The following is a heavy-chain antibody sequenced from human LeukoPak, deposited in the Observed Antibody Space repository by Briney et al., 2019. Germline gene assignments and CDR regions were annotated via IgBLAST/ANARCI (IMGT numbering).Heavy chain of an antibody. V-gene: IGHV4-34*01. J-gene: IGHJ5*02. CDR2: INHSGST. Sequence: SETLSLTCAVYGGSFSGYYWSWIRQPPGKGLEWIGEINHSGSTNYNPSLKSRVTISVDTSKNQFSLKLSSVTAADTAVYNCVTMVRGATNWFDPWGQGTLVTVSS. D-gene: IGHD3-10*01. CDR1: GGSFSGYY. CDR3: VTMVRGATNWFDP.